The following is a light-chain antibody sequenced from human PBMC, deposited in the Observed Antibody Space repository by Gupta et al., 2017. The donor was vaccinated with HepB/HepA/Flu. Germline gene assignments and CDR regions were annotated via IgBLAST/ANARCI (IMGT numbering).Light chain of an antibody. CDR1: SPNIGAGYD. CDR2: GNS. CDR3: QSYDSSLSGFVV. Sequence: QSVLTQPLSVSGAPGQRVTISCTGSSPNIGAGYDVHWYQQLPGTAPKLLIYGNSKRPSGVPDRFSGSKSGTSASLAITGLQAEDEADYYCQSYDSSLSGFVVFGGGTKLTVL. J-gene: IGLJ2*01. V-gene: IGLV1-40*01.